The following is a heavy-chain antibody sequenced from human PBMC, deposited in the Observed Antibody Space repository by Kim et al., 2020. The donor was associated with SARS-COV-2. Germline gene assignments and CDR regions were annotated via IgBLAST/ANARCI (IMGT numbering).Heavy chain of an antibody. Sequence: GGSLRLSCAASGFTVSSNYMSWVRQAPGKGLEWVSVIYSGGSTYYADSVKGRFTISRDNSKNTLYLQMNSLRAEDTAVYYCARDLSWGGSGVVSGGPYGMDVWGQGTTVTVSS. CDR2: IYSGGST. CDR1: GFTVSSNY. CDR3: ARDLSWGGSGVVSGGPYGMDV. D-gene: IGHD3-10*01. J-gene: IGHJ6*02. V-gene: IGHV3-66*02.